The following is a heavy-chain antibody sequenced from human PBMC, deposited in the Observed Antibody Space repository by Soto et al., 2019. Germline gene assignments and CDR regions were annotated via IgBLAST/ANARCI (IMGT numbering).Heavy chain of an antibody. V-gene: IGHV1-58*01. Sequence: ASVKVSCKDSGFTFTSSAVQWVRQARGQRLEWIGWIVVGSGDTNYAQKFQERVTITRDMSTSTAYMELSSLRSEDTAVYYCAAGPASHKTYYYDSSGWGATDYWGQGTLVTVSS. D-gene: IGHD3-22*01. CDR2: IVVGSGDT. CDR1: GFTFTSSA. J-gene: IGHJ4*02. CDR3: AAGPASHKTYYYDSSGWGATDY.